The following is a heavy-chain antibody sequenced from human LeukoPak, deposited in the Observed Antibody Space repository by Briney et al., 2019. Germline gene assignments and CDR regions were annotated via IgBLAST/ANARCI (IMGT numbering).Heavy chain of an antibody. V-gene: IGHV3-7*01. J-gene: IGHJ4*02. CDR1: GFTFSSFW. Sequence: GGSLRLSCAASGFTFSSFWMTWVRQAPGKGLEWVANIKQDGSEKYYVDSVRGRFTISRDNAANSLYLQMNSLRAEDTAVYYCARDLNYFDYWGQGTLVTVSS. CDR3: ARDLNYFDY. CDR2: IKQDGSEK.